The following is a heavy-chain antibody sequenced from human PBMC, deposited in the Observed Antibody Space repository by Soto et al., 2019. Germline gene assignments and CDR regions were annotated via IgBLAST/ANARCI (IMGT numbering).Heavy chain of an antibody. J-gene: IGHJ4*02. CDR1: GDSISSGGYH. D-gene: IGHD6-13*01. V-gene: IGHV4-31*03. CDR3: ARLAYSSRGGQFFDY. CDR2: IYYSGDT. Sequence: QVQLQESGPGLVEPSQTLSLTCNVSGDSISSGGYHWSWIRQHPGKGLEWIVYIYYSGDTYYNPSLKSRVAISVHTSKIQFSLNLSSATAADTAVYYCARLAYSSRGGQFFDYWGQGVLVTVSS.